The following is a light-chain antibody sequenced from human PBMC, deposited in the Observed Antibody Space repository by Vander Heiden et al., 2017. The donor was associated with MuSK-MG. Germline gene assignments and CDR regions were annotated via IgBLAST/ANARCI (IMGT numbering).Light chain of an antibody. Sequence: DIQMTQSPSSLSASVADRVSIPRRVSQGISNYLDWYQQKPGKVPKLLIYAASTWQSGVPARFSGSGSGTDFTLTISSLQPEDVATYYCQKYTSALFTFGPGTKVDIK. CDR1: QGISNY. CDR2: AAS. CDR3: QKYTSALFT. J-gene: IGKJ3*01. V-gene: IGKV1-27*01.